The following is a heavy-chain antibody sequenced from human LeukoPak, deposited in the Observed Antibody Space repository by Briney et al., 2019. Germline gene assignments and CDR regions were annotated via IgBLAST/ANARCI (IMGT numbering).Heavy chain of an antibody. V-gene: IGHV4-61*02. D-gene: IGHD3-22*01. J-gene: IGHJ4*02. CDR2: IYTSGST. CDR1: GGSISSGSYY. Sequence: SETLSLTCTVSGGSISSGSYYWSWIRQPAGKGLEWIGRIYTSGSTNYNPSLKSRVTISVDTSKNQFSLKLSSVTAADTAVYYCARHSHDTAGTEYYFDYWGQGTLVTVSS. CDR3: ARHSHDTAGTEYYFDY.